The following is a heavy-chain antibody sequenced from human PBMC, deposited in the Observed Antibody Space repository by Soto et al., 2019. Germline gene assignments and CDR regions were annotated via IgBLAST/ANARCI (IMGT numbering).Heavy chain of an antibody. CDR3: ARDLIGDSSGYFNI. J-gene: IGHJ3*02. D-gene: IGHD3-22*01. Sequence: ASVKGSCKASGYTFTSYGISWVRQAPGQGLEWMGWISAYNGNTNYAQKLQGRVTMTTDTSTSTAYMELRSLRSDDTAVYYCARDLIGDSSGYFNIWGQGTMVTVSS. CDR2: ISAYNGNT. V-gene: IGHV1-18*01. CDR1: GYTFTSYG.